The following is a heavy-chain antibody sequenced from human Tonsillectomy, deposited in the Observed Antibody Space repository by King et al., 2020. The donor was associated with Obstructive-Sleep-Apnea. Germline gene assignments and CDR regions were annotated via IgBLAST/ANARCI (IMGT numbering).Heavy chain of an antibody. Sequence: QLQESGPGLVKPSETLSLTCTVSGGSISSSSYYWGWIRQPPGKGLEWIGSIYYSGSTHYNPSLKSRVTISVDKSKNQFSLKLTSVTAADTAVYYCARGRRGGDYYFDYWGQGTLLPVSS. D-gene: IGHD2-21*01. J-gene: IGHJ4*02. CDR2: IYYSGST. CDR3: ARGRRGGDYYFDY. V-gene: IGHV4-39*07. CDR1: GGSISSSSYY.